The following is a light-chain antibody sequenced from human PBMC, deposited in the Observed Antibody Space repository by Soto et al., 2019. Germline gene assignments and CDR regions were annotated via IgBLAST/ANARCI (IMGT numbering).Light chain of an antibody. CDR3: QQSDTYSRT. CDR1: QSISSW. V-gene: IGKV1-5*01. CDR2: DAS. Sequence: EIQMTQSPSTLSASVGDRFTITCRASQSISSWLAWYQQKPGKAPKLLIYDASSLERGVPSRFSGSGSGTEFTLTIISLQPDDFATYYCQQSDTYSRTFGHGTKVDI. J-gene: IGKJ1*01.